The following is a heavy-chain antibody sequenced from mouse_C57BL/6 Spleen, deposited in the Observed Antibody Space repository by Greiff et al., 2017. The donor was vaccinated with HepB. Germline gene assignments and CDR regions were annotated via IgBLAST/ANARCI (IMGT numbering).Heavy chain of an antibody. CDR3: ASSDGYDTWFAY. J-gene: IGHJ3*01. D-gene: IGHD2-2*01. CDR2: IYPGSGST. V-gene: IGHV1-55*01. CDR1: GYTFTSYW. Sequence: QVQLQQPGAELVKPGASVKMSCKASGYTFTSYWITWVKQRPGQGLEWIGDIYPGSGSTNYNEKFKSKATLTVDTSSSTAYMQLSSLTSEDSAVYYCASSDGYDTWFAYWGQGTLVTVSA.